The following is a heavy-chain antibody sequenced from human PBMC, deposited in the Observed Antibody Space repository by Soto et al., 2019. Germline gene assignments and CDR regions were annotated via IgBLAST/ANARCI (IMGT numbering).Heavy chain of an antibody. CDR1: GYTFTGYY. CDR2: INPNSGGT. V-gene: IGHV1-2*04. D-gene: IGHD1-7*01. J-gene: IGHJ6*02. CDR3: ARHPRTTSSYYYGMDV. Sequence: ASVKVSCKASGYTFTGYYMHWVRQAPGQGLEWMGWINPNSGGTNYAQKFQGWVTMTRDTSISTAYMELSRLRSDDTAVYYCARHPRTTSSYYYGMDVWGQGTTVTVSS.